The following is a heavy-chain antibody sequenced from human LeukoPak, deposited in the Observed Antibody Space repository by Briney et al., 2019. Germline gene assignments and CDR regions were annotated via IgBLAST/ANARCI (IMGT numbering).Heavy chain of an antibody. J-gene: IGHJ4*02. D-gene: IGHD3-10*01. Sequence: SETLSPTCALYGGSFSSYYWSWIRQPPGKWLEWIGEINPSGSTNHNPSHKSRVTISVDTSKNQFSLELSSVTAADTAVYDCARVEQYYGSGKYGFDYWGQGTLVTVSS. CDR2: INPSGST. CDR1: GGSFSSYY. V-gene: IGHV4-34*01. CDR3: ARVEQYYGSGKYGFDY.